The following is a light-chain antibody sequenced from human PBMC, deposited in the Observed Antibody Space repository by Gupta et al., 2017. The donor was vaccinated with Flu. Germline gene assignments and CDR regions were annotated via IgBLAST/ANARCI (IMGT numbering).Light chain of an antibody. V-gene: IGKV3-15*01. J-gene: IGKJ1*01. CDR2: GAS. CDR3: RRYQDWPPRT. CDR1: QTISTK. Sequence: EIVITQSPSTLSVSPGERATLSCRASQTISTKIDWYKQKPGQAPRLLIYGASTRDIGIAVQFSGSGCGTELTLTISIRQLEHFEVSSCRRYQDWPPRTFGEGTKVEIK.